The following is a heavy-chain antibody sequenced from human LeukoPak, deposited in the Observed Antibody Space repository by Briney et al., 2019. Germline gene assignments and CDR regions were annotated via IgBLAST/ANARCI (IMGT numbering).Heavy chain of an antibody. CDR1: GGSISSGGYS. CDR2: IYYSGST. CDR3: DRGEPRDEYFQH. J-gene: IGHJ1*01. D-gene: IGHD1-14*01. Sequence: PSQTLSLTCAVSGGSISSGGYSWSWIRQPPGKGLEWIGYIYYSGSTYYNPSLKSRVTISVDTSKNQFSLKLSSVTAADTAVYYCDRGEPRDEYFQHWGQGTLVTVSS. V-gene: IGHV4-30-4*07.